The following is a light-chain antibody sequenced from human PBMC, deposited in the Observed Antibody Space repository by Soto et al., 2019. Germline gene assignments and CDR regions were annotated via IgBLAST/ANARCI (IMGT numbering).Light chain of an antibody. CDR1: NSNIGSKD. V-gene: IGLV1-47*01. CDR3: AAWDVTLSAV. J-gene: IGLJ3*02. CDR2: KNN. Sequence: QTVVTQPPSASGAPGQRVTISCSGSNSNIGSKDVYWYQQFPGTAPKLLIYKNNQRPSGVPARFSASKAGTSASLAISGLRSEDEAHYYCAAWDVTLSAVFGGGTQLTVL.